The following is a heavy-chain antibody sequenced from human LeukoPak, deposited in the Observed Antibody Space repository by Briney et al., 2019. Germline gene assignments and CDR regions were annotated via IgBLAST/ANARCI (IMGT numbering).Heavy chain of an antibody. Sequence: SQTLSLTCTVSGGSISSGGYYWSCIRQPPGKGLECIGYIYHSGSTYYNPSLKSRVTISVDRSKNQFSLKLSSVTAADTAVYYCARGDSPWYFDYWGQGTLVTVSS. D-gene: IGHD2-21*02. CDR2: IYHSGST. J-gene: IGHJ4*02. CDR3: ARGDSPWYFDY. V-gene: IGHV4-30-2*01. CDR1: GGSISSGGYY.